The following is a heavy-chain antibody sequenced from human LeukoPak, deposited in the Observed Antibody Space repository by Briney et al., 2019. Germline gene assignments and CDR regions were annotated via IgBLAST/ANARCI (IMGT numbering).Heavy chain of an antibody. CDR2: MNPNSGNT. Sequence: ASVKVSCKASGYTFTSYDNNWVRQDTGQGLEWMGWMNPNSGNTGYAQKFQGRVTIIRNTSISTAYMELRSMRSEDTAVYYCARSKYYYDSSGYLNYYYYYMDVWGKGTTVTVSS. CDR1: GYTFTSYD. V-gene: IGHV1-8*03. J-gene: IGHJ6*03. D-gene: IGHD3-22*01. CDR3: ARSKYYYDSSGYLNYYYYYMDV.